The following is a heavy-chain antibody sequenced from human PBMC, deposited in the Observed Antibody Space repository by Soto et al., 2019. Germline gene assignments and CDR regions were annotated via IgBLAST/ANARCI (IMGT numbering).Heavy chain of an antibody. CDR2: ISGSGGST. CDR1: GFTFSGFA. V-gene: IGHV3-23*01. J-gene: IGHJ4*02. Sequence: PGGSLRLSCAASGFTFSGFAMRRVRQAPGKGLEWVSGISGSGGSTYYADSVKGRFPISRDNSKNTLYLQMNSLRADDTAVYYCAKNYDSSGYYLLVDYWGQGTLVTVSS. CDR3: AKNYDSSGYYLLVDY. D-gene: IGHD3-22*01.